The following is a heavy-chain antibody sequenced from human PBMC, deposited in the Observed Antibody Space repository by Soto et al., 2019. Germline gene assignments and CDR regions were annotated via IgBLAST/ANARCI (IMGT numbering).Heavy chain of an antibody. CDR2: INAGNGNT. Sequence: QVQLVQSGAEGKKPGASVKLSCKASGYSFTNFPIHWARQDPGQRLEWMGWINAGNGNTEYSQKFQGRVAITRDTSASTAYMELGGLRSEDTAVYYCAREKVEHHYSYYGLDVWGQGTPVTVSS. V-gene: IGHV1-3*01. J-gene: IGHJ6*02. CDR3: AREKVEHHYSYYGLDV. D-gene: IGHD1-1*01. CDR1: GYSFTNFP.